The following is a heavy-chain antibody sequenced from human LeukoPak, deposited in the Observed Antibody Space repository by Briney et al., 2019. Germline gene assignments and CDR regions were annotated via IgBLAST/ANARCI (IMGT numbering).Heavy chain of an antibody. J-gene: IGHJ3*02. Sequence: PGGSLRLSCAASGFTFSTYWLSWVRQAPGKGLEWVANIKRDGSEKFQVDSMKGRFTISTDNAKNSLYLEMTSLRAEDTAVYYCARGGWDFDWLKGAFDIWGQGTMVTVSS. CDR3: ARGGWDFDWLKGAFDI. CDR1: GFTFSTYW. D-gene: IGHD3-9*01. V-gene: IGHV3-7*04. CDR2: IKRDGSEK.